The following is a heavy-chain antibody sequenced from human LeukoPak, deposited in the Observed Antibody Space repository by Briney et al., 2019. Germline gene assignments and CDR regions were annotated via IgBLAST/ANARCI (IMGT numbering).Heavy chain of an antibody. J-gene: IGHJ3*02. V-gene: IGHV4-59*01. CDR2: IYYSGST. D-gene: IGHD3-16*02. CDR1: GGSISSYY. Sequence: SETLSLTCTVSGGSISSYYWSWIRQPPGKGLEWIGYIYYSGSTNYNPSLKSRVTISVDTSKNQFSLKLSSVTAADTAVYYCARDRGAYDYVWGSYRRWAFDIWGQGTMVTVSS. CDR3: ARDRGAYDYVWGSYRRWAFDI.